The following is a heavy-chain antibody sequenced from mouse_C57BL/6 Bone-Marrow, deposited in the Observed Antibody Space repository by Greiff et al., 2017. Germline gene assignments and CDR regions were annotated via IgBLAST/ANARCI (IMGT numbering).Heavy chain of an antibody. V-gene: IGHV1-15*01. D-gene: IGHD2-3*01. CDR1: GYTFTDYE. Sequence: VQLQQSGAELVRPGASVTLSCKASGYTFTDYEMHWVKQTPVHGLEWIGAIDPETGGTAYNQKFKGKAILTADKSSSTAYMELRSLTSEDSAVYYVTRPYDGYYWNYFDYWGQGTTLTVSA. CDR2: IDPETGGT. J-gene: IGHJ2*01. CDR3: TRPYDGYYWNYFDY.